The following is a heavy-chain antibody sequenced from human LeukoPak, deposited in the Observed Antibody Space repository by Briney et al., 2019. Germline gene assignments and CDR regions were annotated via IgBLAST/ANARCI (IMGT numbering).Heavy chain of an antibody. J-gene: IGHJ4*02. V-gene: IGHV4-34*01. Sequence: SETLSLTCTVYGGSFSVYYWSWIRQPPGKGLEWIGEINHSGSTNYNPSLKSRVTISVDTSKNQFSLKLSSVTAADTAVYYCARIQVSSWYVPVDYWGQGTLVTVSS. D-gene: IGHD6-13*01. CDR2: INHSGST. CDR3: ARIQVSSWYVPVDY. CDR1: GGSFSVYY.